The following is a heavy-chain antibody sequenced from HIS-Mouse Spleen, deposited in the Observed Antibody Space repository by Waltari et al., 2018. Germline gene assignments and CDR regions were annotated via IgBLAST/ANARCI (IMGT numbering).Heavy chain of an antibody. V-gene: IGHV4-34*01. CDR3: ARGRRFLDSFSYYYGMDV. J-gene: IGHJ6*02. Sequence: QVQLQQWGAGLLKPSETLSLTCAVYGGSFSGYYWSWIRQPPGKGLEWIGEINQRRRTNYNPSLKGRVTISVDTSKNQFSLKLSSVTAADTAVYYCARGRRFLDSFSYYYGMDVWGQGTTVTVSS. CDR2: INQRRRT. CDR1: GGSFSGYY. D-gene: IGHD3-3*01.